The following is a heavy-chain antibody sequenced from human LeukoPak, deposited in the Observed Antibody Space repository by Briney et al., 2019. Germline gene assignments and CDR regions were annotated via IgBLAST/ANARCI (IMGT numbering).Heavy chain of an antibody. D-gene: IGHD3-22*01. CDR1: GFTFSSYA. CDR2: SGSGGST. V-gene: IGHV3-23*01. CDR3: AKELVAVEYYYDSSGYYYGMDV. Sequence: GGSLRLSCAASGFTFSSYAMSWVRQASGKGLEWVSASGSGGSTYYADSVKGRFTISRDNSKNTLYLQMNSLRAEDTAVYYCAKELVAVEYYYDSSGYYYGMDVWGQGTTVTVSS. J-gene: IGHJ6*02.